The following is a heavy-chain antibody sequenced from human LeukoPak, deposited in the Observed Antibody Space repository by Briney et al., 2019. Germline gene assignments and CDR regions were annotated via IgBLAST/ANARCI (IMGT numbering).Heavy chain of an antibody. CDR2: INSDGSST. CDR3: ARDPVPASSGPSAFDI. V-gene: IGHV3-74*01. CDR1: GFTFSRYW. Sequence: GGSLRLLCAASGFTFSRYWMHWVRQGPGKGLVWVSRINSDGSSTSYADSVKGRFTISRDNAKNTLYLQMNSLRAEDTAVYYCARDPVPASSGPSAFDIWGQGTMVTVSS. D-gene: IGHD6-19*01. J-gene: IGHJ3*02.